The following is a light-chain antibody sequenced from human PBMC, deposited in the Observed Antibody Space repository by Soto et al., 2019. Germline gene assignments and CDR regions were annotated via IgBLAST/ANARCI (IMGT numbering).Light chain of an antibody. V-gene: IGLV2-14*03. J-gene: IGLJ1*01. CDR3: NSYTTSSTYV. CDR2: DVS. Sequence: QSALTQPASVSGSPGQSIAISCTGTSSDVGAYNYVSWYQQHPGKAPKLMIYDVSNRPSGVSNRFSGSKSGNTASLTISGLHAEDEADYYCNSYTTSSTYVFGTGTKVPVL. CDR1: SSDVGAYNY.